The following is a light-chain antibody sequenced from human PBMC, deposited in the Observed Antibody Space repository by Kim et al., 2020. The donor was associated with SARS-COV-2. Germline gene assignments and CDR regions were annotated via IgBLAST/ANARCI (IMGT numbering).Light chain of an antibody. CDR1: SSDVGGYNY. J-gene: IGLJ2*01. CDR3: TSYTSSSTVV. V-gene: IGLV2-14*01. CDR2: DVT. Sequence: QSVLTQPASVSGSPGQSITISCTGTSSDVGGYNYVSWYQQYPGKAPKLMIYDVTERPSGVSNRFSGSKSGDTASLTISGLQAEDEADYYCTSYTSSSTVVFGGGTQLTVL.